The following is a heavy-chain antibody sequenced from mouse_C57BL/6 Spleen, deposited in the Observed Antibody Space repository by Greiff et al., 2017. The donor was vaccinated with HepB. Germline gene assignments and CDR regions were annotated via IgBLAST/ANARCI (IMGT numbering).Heavy chain of an antibody. Sequence: EVKVVESGGGLVKPGGSLKLSCAASGFTFSDYGMHWVRQAPEKGLEWVAYISSGSSTIYYADTVKGRFTISRDNAKNTLFLQMTSLRSEDTAMYYCARRRVLRSHAMDYWGQGTSVTVSS. CDR1: GFTFSDYG. D-gene: IGHD1-1*01. J-gene: IGHJ4*01. CDR3: ARRRVLRSHAMDY. V-gene: IGHV5-17*01. CDR2: ISSGSSTI.